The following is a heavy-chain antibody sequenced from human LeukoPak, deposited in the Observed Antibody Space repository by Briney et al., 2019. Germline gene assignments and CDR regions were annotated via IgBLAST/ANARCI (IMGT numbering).Heavy chain of an antibody. D-gene: IGHD4-17*01. J-gene: IGHJ4*02. CDR1: GFTFSSYE. Sequence: GGSLRLSCAASGFTFSSYEMNWVRQAPGKGLEWVSYISSSGSTIYYADSVKGRFTISRDNAKNSLYLQMNSLRAEGTAVYYCASNGDSGYYFDYWGQGTLVTVSS. V-gene: IGHV3-48*03. CDR3: ASNGDSGYYFDY. CDR2: ISSSGSTI.